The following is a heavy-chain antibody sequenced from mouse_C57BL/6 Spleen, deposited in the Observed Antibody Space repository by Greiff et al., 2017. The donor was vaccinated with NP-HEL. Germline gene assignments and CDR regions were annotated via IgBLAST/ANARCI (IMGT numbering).Heavy chain of an antibody. CDR2: ISDGGSYT. CDR1: GFTFSSYA. D-gene: IGHD1-1*01. Sequence: EVMLVESGGGLVKPGGSLKLSCAASGFTFSSYAMSWVRQTPEKRLEWVATISDGGSYTYYPDNVKGRFTISRDNAKNNLYLQMSHLKSEDTAMYYCARGYGSSFAYWGQGTLVTVSA. V-gene: IGHV5-4*03. J-gene: IGHJ3*01. CDR3: ARGYGSSFAY.